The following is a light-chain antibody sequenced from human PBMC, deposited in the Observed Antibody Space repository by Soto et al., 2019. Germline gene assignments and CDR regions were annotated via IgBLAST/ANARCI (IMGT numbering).Light chain of an antibody. CDR3: QQYNHWPTLP. V-gene: IGKV3-15*01. Sequence: VLTQFPATLSLSPGERATLSCRASQSVRGNLAWYQQKPGQAPRLLIYDSSTRAAGIPLRFSGTGSGTDFTLTVNSLQSEDFAVYFCQQYNHWPTLPFGGGTKVDIX. J-gene: IGKJ4*01. CDR1: QSVRGN. CDR2: DSS.